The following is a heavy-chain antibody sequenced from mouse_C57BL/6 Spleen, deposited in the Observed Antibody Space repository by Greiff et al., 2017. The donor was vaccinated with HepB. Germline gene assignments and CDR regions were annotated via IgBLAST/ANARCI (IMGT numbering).Heavy chain of an antibody. V-gene: IGHV1-76*01. J-gene: IGHJ1*03. CDR3: ARWDGYDWYFDV. CDR1: GYTFTDYY. Sequence: QVQLKESGAELVRPGASVKLSCKASGYTFTDYYINWVKQRPGQGLEWIARIYPGSGNTYYNEKFKGKATLTAEKSSSTAYMQLSSLTSEDSAVYFCARWDGYDWYFDVWGTGTTVTVSS. CDR2: IYPGSGNT. D-gene: IGHD2-2*01.